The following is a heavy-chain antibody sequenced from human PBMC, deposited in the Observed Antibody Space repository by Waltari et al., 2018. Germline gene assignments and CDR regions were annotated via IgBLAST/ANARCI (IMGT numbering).Heavy chain of an antibody. CDR1: GGSISSSSYY. CDR2: IYYSGST. CDR3: ARKHDYGYYFDY. D-gene: IGHD4-17*01. V-gene: IGHV4-39*07. J-gene: IGHJ4*02. Sequence: QLQLQESGPGLVKPSETLSLTCTVSGGSISSSSYYWGWIRQPPGKGLEWIGSIYYSGSTYYNPSLKSRVTISVDTSKNQFSLKLSSVTAADTAVYYCARKHDYGYYFDYWGQGTLVTVSS.